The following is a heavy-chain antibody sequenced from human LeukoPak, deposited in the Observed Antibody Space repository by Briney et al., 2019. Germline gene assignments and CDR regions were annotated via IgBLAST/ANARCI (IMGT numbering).Heavy chain of an antibody. CDR1: GFTVSSNY. D-gene: IGHD3-10*01. CDR3: ARPSGSYYYDAFDI. Sequence: PGGSLRLSCAASGFTVSSNYMSWVRQAPGEGLEWVSVIYSGGSTYYADSVKGRFTISRDNAKNTLYLQMNSLRAEDTAVYYCARPSGSYYYDAFDIWGQGTMVTVSS. J-gene: IGHJ3*02. V-gene: IGHV3-53*01. CDR2: IYSGGST.